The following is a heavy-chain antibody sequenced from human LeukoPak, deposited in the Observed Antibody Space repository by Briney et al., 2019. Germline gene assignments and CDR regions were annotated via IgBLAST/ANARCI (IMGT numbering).Heavy chain of an antibody. CDR3: AKDRAHYDNSGYYLDY. J-gene: IGHJ4*02. CDR2: ISSNGGST. Sequence: PGGSLRLSCAASGFTFSSYAMHWVRQAPGKGLEYVSAISSNGGSTCYANSVKGRFTISRDNSKNTLYLQMGSLRAEDMAVYYCAKDRAHYDNSGYYLDYWGQGTLVTVSS. D-gene: IGHD3-22*01. CDR1: GFTFSSYA. V-gene: IGHV3-64*01.